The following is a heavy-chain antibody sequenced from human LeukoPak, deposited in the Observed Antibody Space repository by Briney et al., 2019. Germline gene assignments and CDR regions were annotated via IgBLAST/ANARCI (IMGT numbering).Heavy chain of an antibody. CDR1: GGSISSSDW. J-gene: IGHJ4*02. CDR3: ARALKTGDFDY. D-gene: IGHD3-10*01. Sequence: SETLSLTCAVSGGSISSSDWWNWVRLPPGKGLEWIGEIYHSGSTNYNPSLKSRVSISVDKSKNQFSLNLSSVTAADTAVYYCARALKTGDFDYWGQGTLVTVSS. V-gene: IGHV4-4*02. CDR2: IYHSGST.